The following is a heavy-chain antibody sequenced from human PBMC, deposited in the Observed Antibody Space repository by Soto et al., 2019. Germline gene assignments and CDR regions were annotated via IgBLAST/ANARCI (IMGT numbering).Heavy chain of an antibody. CDR3: ARDIVATIFLFYFDY. D-gene: IGHD5-12*01. CDR2: ISYDGSNK. Sequence: QVQLVESGGGVVQPGRSLRLSCAASGFTFSSCAMHWVRQAPGKGLEWVAVISYDGSNKYYADSVKGRFTISRDNSKNTLYLQMNSLRAEDTAVYYCARDIVATIFLFYFDYWGQGTLVTVSS. J-gene: IGHJ4*02. V-gene: IGHV3-30-3*01. CDR1: GFTFSSCA.